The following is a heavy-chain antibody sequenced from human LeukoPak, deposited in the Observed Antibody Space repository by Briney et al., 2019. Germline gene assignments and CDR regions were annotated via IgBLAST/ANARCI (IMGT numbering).Heavy chain of an antibody. CDR1: GFTVSSNY. V-gene: IGHV4-59*02. CDR2: IYYSGST. Sequence: PGGSLRLSCAASGFTVSSNYTSWVRQAPGKGLEWIGYIYYSGSTNYNPSLKSRVTISVDTSKNQFSLKLSSVTAADTAVYYCARERSARVLYGSGIYGFDPWGQGTLVTVSS. J-gene: IGHJ5*02. CDR3: ARERSARVLYGSGIYGFDP. D-gene: IGHD3-10*01.